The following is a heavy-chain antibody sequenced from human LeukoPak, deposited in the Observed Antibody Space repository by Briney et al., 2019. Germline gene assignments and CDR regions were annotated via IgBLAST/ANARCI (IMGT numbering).Heavy chain of an antibody. D-gene: IGHD1-1*01. CDR2: IRNKADGGTT. Sequence: GGSLRLSCTASGFTFGDYFMSWVRQAPGKGLEWVAFIRNKADGGTTEYGASVKGRFTISRDDFKSIAYLQMNSLKTEDTAVYYCTRDPPWELADYWGQGTLVTVSS. J-gene: IGHJ4*02. CDR3: TRDPPWELADY. V-gene: IGHV3-49*04. CDR1: GFTFGDYF.